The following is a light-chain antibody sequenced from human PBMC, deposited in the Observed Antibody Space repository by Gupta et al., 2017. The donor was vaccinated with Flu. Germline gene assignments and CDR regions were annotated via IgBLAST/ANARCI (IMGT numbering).Light chain of an antibody. CDR3: SSYTSTIPVV. CDR2: ELS. Sequence: QSALTQPASVSGSPGQSITISCTGTSSDVGGYNYVPWYQQHPNKAPKLMIYELSSRPPGVSSRFSGSKSGNTASLTISGLQPKDEADYYCSSYTSTIPVVFGGGTKLTVL. V-gene: IGLV2-14*01. CDR1: SSDVGGYNY. J-gene: IGLJ2*01.